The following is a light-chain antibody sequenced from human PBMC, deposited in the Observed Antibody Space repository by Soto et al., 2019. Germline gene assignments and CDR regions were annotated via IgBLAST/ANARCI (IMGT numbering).Light chain of an antibody. CDR2: GVS. J-gene: IGKJ1*01. CDR1: QSVSSSY. Sequence: EIVLTQSPGTLSLSPGERATLSCRASQSVSSSYLAWYQQKPGQAPRLLIYGVSSRATGIPDRFSGSGSGTDFTLTISRLEPEDFAVYYCQQYDNSQWTFGQGTKLEIK. CDR3: QQYDNSQWT. V-gene: IGKV3-20*01.